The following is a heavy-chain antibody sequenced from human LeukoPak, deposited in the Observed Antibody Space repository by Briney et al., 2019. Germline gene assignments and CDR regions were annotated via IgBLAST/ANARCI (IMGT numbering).Heavy chain of an antibody. Sequence: SETLSLTCTVSGVSISSYYWTWIRQPPGEGLEWIGYIYYSGSTNYNPSLKSRVTISVDMSKNQFSLKLSSVTAAATAVYYCARALQPGVYAFDIWGQGTMVTVSS. CDR1: GVSISSYY. CDR2: IYYSGST. D-gene: IGHD6-13*01. CDR3: ARALQPGVYAFDI. J-gene: IGHJ3*02. V-gene: IGHV4-59*01.